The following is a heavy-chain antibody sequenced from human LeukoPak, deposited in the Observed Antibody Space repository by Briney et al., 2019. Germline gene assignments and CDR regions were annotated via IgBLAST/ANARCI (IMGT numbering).Heavy chain of an antibody. CDR3: AKDLASSWYSSSWYYFDY. CDR2: ISGSGGST. V-gene: IGHV3-23*01. D-gene: IGHD6-13*01. J-gene: IGHJ4*02. Sequence: GGSLRLSCAASGFTFSSYAMSRVRQAPGKGLEWVSAISGSGGSTYYADSVKGRFTISRDNSKNTLYLQMNSLRAEDTAVYYCAKDLASSWYSSSWYYFDYWGQGTLVTVSS. CDR1: GFTFSSYA.